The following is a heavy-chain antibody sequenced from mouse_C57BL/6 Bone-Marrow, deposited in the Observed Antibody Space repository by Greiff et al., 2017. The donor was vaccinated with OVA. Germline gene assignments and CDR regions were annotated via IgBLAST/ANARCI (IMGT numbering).Heavy chain of an antibody. J-gene: IGHJ2*01. Sequence: QVQLQQSGAELVKPGASVKLSCKASGYTFTSYWMHWVKQRPGRGLGWIGRIDPNSGGPKYNEKFKSKATLTVAKPSCTASLQLSSLTFESSAVYYSASLGFDYWGQGTTLTVSP. D-gene: IGHD4-1*01. CDR3: ASLGFDY. CDR2: IDPNSGGP. CDR1: GYTFTSYW. V-gene: IGHV1-72*01.